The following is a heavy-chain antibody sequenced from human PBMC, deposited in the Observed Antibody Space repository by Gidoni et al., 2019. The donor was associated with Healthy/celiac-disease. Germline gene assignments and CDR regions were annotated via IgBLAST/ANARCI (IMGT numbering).Heavy chain of an antibody. J-gene: IGHJ6*02. CDR1: GGSFSGYY. V-gene: IGHV4-34*01. D-gene: IGHD2-15*01. CDR2: INHSGST. CDR3: AGSFYISGGPTPYYYYGMDV. Sequence: QVQLQQWGAGLLKPSETLSLTCAVYGGSFSGYYWSWIRQPPGKGLEWIGEINHSGSTNYNPSLKSRVTISVDTSKNQFSLKLSSVTAADTAVYYCAGSFYISGGPTPYYYYGMDVWGQGTTVTVSS.